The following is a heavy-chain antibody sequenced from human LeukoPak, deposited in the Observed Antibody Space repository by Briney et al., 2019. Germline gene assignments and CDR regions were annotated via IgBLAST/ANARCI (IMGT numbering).Heavy chain of an antibody. V-gene: IGHV7-4-1*02. CDR3: ARHLGSYYDASGAFGY. J-gene: IGHJ4*02. D-gene: IGHD1-26*01. Sequence: ASVKVSCKASGYTFTSYAMNWVRQAPGQGLEWMGWINTNTGNPTYAQGFTGRFVFSLDTPVSTAYLQISSLKAEDTAVYYCARHLGSYYDASGAFGYWGQGTLVTVSS. CDR1: GYTFTSYA. CDR2: INTNTGNP.